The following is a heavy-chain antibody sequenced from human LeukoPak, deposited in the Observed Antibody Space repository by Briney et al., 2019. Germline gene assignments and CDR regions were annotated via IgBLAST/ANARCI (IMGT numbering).Heavy chain of an antibody. D-gene: IGHD1-26*01. CDR2: IYYSGST. CDR1: GGFISSYY. Sequence: PSETLSLTCTVSGGFISSYYWSWIRQPPVKGLEWIGYIYYSGSTNYNPSLKSRVTISVDTSKNQFSLKLSSVTAADTAVYYCGSGSSRYYFDYWGQGTLVTVSS. CDR3: GSGSSRYYFDY. V-gene: IGHV4-59*08. J-gene: IGHJ4*02.